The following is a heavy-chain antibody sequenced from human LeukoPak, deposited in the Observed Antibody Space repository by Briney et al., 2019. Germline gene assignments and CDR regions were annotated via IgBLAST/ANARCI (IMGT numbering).Heavy chain of an antibody. CDR2: INHSGST. D-gene: IGHD1-26*01. CDR1: GGSLSGSY. V-gene: IGHV4-34*01. J-gene: IGHJ4*02. CDR3: ARDKKVGATYFDY. Sequence: SETLSLTSAVYGGSLSGSYWSWIRQRPGKGLGWIGEINHSGSTNYNPSLKRRVTISADTSKNQFSLKLSSVTAEDTAVYYCARDKKVGATYFDYWGQGTLVTVSS.